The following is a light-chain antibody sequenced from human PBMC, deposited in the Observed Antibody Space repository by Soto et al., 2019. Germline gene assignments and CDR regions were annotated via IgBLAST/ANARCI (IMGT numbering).Light chain of an antibody. CDR2: AAS. J-gene: IGKJ1*01. CDR1: QGISSY. CDR3: QQLNSYPQP. Sequence: IQLNKSPSFLSASVGDRVTITCRASQGISSYLAWYQQKPGKAPKLLIYAASTLQSGVPSRFSGSGSGTEFTLTISSLQPEDFVTYYCQQLNSYPQPFGQGTKVDI. V-gene: IGKV1-9*01.